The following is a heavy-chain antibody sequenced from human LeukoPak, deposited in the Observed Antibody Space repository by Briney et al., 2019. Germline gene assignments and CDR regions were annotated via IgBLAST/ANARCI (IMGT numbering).Heavy chain of an antibody. D-gene: IGHD2-21*02. CDR3: ARGLYYYYYMDV. CDR1: GGTFNSYA. CDR2: IIPIFGTA. Sequence: SVKVSCKASGGTFNSYAISWVRQAPGQGLEWMGGIIPIFGTANYAQKFQGRVTITTDESTSTAYMELSSLRSEDTAVYYCARGLYYYYYMDVWGKGTTVTVSS. J-gene: IGHJ6*03. V-gene: IGHV1-69*05.